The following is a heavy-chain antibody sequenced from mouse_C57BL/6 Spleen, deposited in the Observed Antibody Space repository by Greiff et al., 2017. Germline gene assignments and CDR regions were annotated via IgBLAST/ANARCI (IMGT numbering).Heavy chain of an antibody. D-gene: IGHD1-1*01. V-gene: IGHV5-17*01. CDR1: GFTFSDYG. CDR2: ISSGSSTI. J-gene: IGHJ4*01. CDR3: ARRDYGSSPYAMDY. Sequence: DVKLVESGGGLVKPGGSLKLSCAASGFTFSDYGMHWVRQAPEKGLEWVAYISSGSSTIYYADTVKGRFTISRDNAKNTLFLQMTSLRSEDTAMYYCARRDYGSSPYAMDYWVKEPQSPSPQ.